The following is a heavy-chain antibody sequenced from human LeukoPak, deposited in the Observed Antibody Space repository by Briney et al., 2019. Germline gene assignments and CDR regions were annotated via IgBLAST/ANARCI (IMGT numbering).Heavy chain of an antibody. J-gene: IGHJ5*02. V-gene: IGHV3-48*03. CDR1: GFTFSAYE. Sequence: PGGSLRLSCAASGFTFSAYEMNWVRQAPGKGLEWVSYIGSSGSTVYYADSVKGRFISSRDNTKNSLYLQMNSLRAEDTAVYYCAKDRVQLERPYWFDPWGQGTLVTVSS. CDR2: IGSSGSTV. D-gene: IGHD1-1*01. CDR3: AKDRVQLERPYWFDP.